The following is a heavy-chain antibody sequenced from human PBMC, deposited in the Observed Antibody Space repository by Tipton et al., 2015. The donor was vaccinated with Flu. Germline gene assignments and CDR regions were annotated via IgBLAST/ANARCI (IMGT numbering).Heavy chain of an antibody. D-gene: IGHD1-26*01. J-gene: IGHJ4*02. CDR2: INGVGSAT. V-gene: IGHV3-23*01. Sequence: SLRLSCAVSGFTFQTLAMSWVRQAPGKGLEWVAAINGVGSATYYTDSVKGRFTISRDNSKDIPYLQMDNLRVDDTAVYYCAKDVYSASYADTFDSWGQGTLVTVSS. CDR1: GFTFQTLA. CDR3: AKDVYSASYADTFDS.